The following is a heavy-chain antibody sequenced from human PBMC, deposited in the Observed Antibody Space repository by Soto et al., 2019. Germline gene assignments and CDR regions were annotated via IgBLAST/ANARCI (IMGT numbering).Heavy chain of an antibody. V-gene: IGHV1-69*02. CDR3: ARSYGSGYRAFDY. CDR2: VNPIVSMS. J-gene: IGHJ4*02. CDR1: GDTFNCYS. Sequence: QVQLVQSGAEVKRPGSSVKVSCKASGDTFNCYSINWVRQAPGLGLAWMGRVNPIVSMSNYAQKFQGRVTLTADKSTSTAYMELSSLRSEDTAMYYCARSYGSGYRAFDYGGQGALVTVSS. D-gene: IGHD3-10*01.